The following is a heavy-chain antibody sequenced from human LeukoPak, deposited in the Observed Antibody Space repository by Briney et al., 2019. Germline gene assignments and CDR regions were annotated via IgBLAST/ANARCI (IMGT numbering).Heavy chain of an antibody. Sequence: GRSLRLSCATSGFTFSTYGMHWVRQAPGKGLEWVAVISYDGSNKYYADSVKGRFTISRDNSKNTLYLQMNSLRAEDTAVYYCAREPIFGVPMGAFDIWGQGTMVTVSS. V-gene: IGHV3-30*19. CDR2: ISYDGSNK. CDR1: GFTFSTYG. CDR3: AREPIFGVPMGAFDI. J-gene: IGHJ3*02. D-gene: IGHD3-3*01.